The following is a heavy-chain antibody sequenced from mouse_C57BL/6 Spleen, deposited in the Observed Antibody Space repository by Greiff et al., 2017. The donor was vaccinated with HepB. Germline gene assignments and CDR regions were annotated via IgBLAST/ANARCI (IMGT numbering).Heavy chain of an antibody. CDR2: IDPSDSYT. D-gene: IGHD2-14*01. Sequence: QVHVKQPGAELVMPGASVKLSCKASGYTFTSYWMHWVKQRPGQGLEWIGEIDPSDSYTNYNQKFKGKSTLTVDKSSSTAYMQLSSLTSEDSAVYYCARGVRRDAMDYWGQGTSVTVSS. V-gene: IGHV1-69*01. CDR1: GYTFTSYW. CDR3: ARGVRRDAMDY. J-gene: IGHJ4*01.